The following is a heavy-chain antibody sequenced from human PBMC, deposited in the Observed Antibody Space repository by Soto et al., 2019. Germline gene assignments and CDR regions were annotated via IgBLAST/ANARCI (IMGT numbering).Heavy chain of an antibody. J-gene: IGHJ4*02. D-gene: IGHD4-17*01. V-gene: IGHV4-39*01. CDR1: GGSISSSSYY. CDR3: ARKLTYGDSFDY. CDR2: IYYSGST. Sequence: QLQLQESGPGLVKPLETLSLTCTVSGGSISSSSYYWGWIRQPPGKGLEWIGSIYYSGSTYYNPSLKSRVTISVDTSKNQFSLKLSSVTAADTAVYYCARKLTYGDSFDYWGQGTLVTVSS.